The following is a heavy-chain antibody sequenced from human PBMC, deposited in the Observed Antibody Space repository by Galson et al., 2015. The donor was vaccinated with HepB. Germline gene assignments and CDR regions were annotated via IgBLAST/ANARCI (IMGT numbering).Heavy chain of an antibody. CDR2: INPSGGSP. J-gene: IGHJ4*02. V-gene: IGHV1-46*01. D-gene: IGHD3-22*01. CDR3: ARGPIKNSSGYPFDY. CDR1: GYTFTSYY. Sequence: SVKVSCKASGYTFTSYYMHWVRQAPGPGLEWMGIINPSGGSPSYAQKFQGRVTMTKDTSTSTVYMELSSLRSEDTAVYYCARGPIKNSSGYPFDYWGQGTLVTVSS.